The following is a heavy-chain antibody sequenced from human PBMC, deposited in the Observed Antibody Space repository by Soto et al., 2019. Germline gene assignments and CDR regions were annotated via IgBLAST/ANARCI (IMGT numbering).Heavy chain of an antibody. CDR1: GYRLASYY. CDR3: ARDFFIRAGYSGYDSDYYYGMDV. J-gene: IGHJ6*02. Sequence: TSVEVPWKACGYRLASYYSRCVRQAPGQGLEWMGIINPSGGSTSYAQKFQGRVTMTRDTSTSTVYMELSSLRSEDTAVYYCARDFFIRAGYSGYDSDYYYGMDVWGQGTTVNVSS. V-gene: IGHV1-46*01. CDR2: INPSGGST. D-gene: IGHD5-12*01.